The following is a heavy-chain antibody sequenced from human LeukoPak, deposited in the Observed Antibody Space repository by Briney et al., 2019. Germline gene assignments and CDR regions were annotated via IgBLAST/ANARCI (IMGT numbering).Heavy chain of an antibody. CDR2: INRDGSST. V-gene: IGHV3-74*01. J-gene: IGHJ5*02. CDR3: ATDREYSQEP. Sequence: GGSLRLSCEASGFTFSSYWMHWVRQAPGKGLMWVSFINRDGSSTNYVDSVKGRFTISRDNAKNTLYLQMNRLRDEDTAVYYCATDREYSQEPWGQGTLVTVSS. CDR1: GFTFSSYW. D-gene: IGHD5-12*01.